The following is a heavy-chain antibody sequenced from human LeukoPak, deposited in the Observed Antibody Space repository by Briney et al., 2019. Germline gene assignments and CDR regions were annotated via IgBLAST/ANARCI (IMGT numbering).Heavy chain of an antibody. CDR3: ARAGYSYGTGYYFDY. J-gene: IGHJ4*02. CDR2: IYYTGAT. V-gene: IGHV4-59*13. CDR1: GGSISSYY. D-gene: IGHD5-18*01. Sequence: SETLSLTCTVSGGSISSYYWSWIRLPPGKGLEWIGCIYYTGATYYNPSLKSRVTISLDTSKNQFSLKLSSVTAADAAVYYCARAGYSYGTGYYFDYWGQGVLVTVSS.